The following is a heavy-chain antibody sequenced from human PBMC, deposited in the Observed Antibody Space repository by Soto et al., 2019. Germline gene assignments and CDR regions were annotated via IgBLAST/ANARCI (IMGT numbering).Heavy chain of an antibody. CDR2: ISYDGSNK. CDR3: AKDHQGGGGGLLWFGELLYYFDY. D-gene: IGHD3-10*01. V-gene: IGHV3-30*18. Sequence: QVQLVESGGGVVQPGRSLRLSCAASGFTFSSYGMHWVRQAPGKGLEWVAVISYDGSNKYYADSVKGRFTISRDNSKNTLYMEMNSLRAEDTAVYYCAKDHQGGGGGLLWFGELLYYFDYWGQGTLVTASS. J-gene: IGHJ4*02. CDR1: GFTFSSYG.